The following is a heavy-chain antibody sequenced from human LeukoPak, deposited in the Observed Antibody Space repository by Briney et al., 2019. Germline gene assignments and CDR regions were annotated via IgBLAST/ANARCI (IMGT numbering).Heavy chain of an antibody. CDR1: GFNFDDYS. CDR3: AKDRTYSGYDALDY. J-gene: IGHJ4*02. Sequence: PGRSLRLSCAASGFNFDDYSMHWIRQAPGKGLEWVSGISWNSGSAGYADSVKGRFTISRDNAKNSLYLQMNSLGTEDTALYYCAKDRTYSGYDALDYWGQGTLVTVSS. V-gene: IGHV3-9*01. CDR2: ISWNSGSA. D-gene: IGHD5-12*01.